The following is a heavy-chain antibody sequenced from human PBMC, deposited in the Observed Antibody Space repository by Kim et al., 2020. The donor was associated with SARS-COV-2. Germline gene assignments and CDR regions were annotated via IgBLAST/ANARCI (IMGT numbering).Heavy chain of an antibody. D-gene: IGHD6-13*01. V-gene: IGHV4-34*01. J-gene: IGHJ5*02. Sequence: SETLSLTCAVYGGSFSGYYWSWIRQPPGKGLEWIGEINHSGSTNYNPALKSRVTISVDTSKNQFSLKLSSVTAAETAVYYCARVPAPRYSSSWYFPRGGFDPWGQGTRVSGSS. CDR1: GGSFSGYY. CDR2: INHSGST. CDR3: ARVPAPRYSSSWYFPRGGFDP.